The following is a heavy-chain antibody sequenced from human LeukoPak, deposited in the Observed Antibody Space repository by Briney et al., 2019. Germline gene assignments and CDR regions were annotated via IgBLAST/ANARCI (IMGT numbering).Heavy chain of an antibody. Sequence: ASVKVSCKASGYTFTSYGISWVRQAPGQGLEWMGWISAYSGNTNYAQKLQGRVTMTTDTSTSTAYMELRSLRSDDTAVYYCARDPPRIVVVVAATNYYGMDVWGQGTTVTVSS. V-gene: IGHV1-18*01. CDR1: GYTFTSYG. J-gene: IGHJ6*02. CDR2: ISAYSGNT. CDR3: ARDPPRIVVVVAATNYYGMDV. D-gene: IGHD2-15*01.